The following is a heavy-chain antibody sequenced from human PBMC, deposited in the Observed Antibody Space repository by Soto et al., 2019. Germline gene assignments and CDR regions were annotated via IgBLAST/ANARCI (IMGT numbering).Heavy chain of an antibody. D-gene: IGHD1-26*01. CDR1: GGSFSGYY. J-gene: IGHJ5*02. CDR3: ARGRVGATNWNWFDP. V-gene: IGHV4-34*01. CDR2: INHSGST. Sequence: SETLSLTCAVYGGSFSGYYCSWSRQPPGKGLEWIGEINHSGSTNYNPSLKSRVTISVDTSKNQFSLKLSSVTAADTAVYYCARGRVGATNWNWFDPWGQGTLVTVSS.